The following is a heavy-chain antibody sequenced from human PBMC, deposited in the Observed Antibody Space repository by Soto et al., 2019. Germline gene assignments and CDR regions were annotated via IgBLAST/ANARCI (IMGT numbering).Heavy chain of an antibody. V-gene: IGHV4-61*01. CDR2: IYYSGTT. CDR1: GGSVSGDSYY. CDR3: ARDSHYPWNAVRGWCDP. Sequence: SDTRSLTCTVSGGSVSGDSYYWSWIRQPPGKGLEGIGYIYYSGTTKYNPSLKSRVTISVDTSKNQFSLKLSSVTAADTAVYYCARDSHYPWNAVRGWCDPWGQGTLVTGAS. D-gene: IGHD1-1*01. J-gene: IGHJ5*02.